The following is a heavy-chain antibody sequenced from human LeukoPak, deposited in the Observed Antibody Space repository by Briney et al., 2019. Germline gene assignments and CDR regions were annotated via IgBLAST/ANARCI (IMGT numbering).Heavy chain of an antibody. V-gene: IGHV3-21*01. Sequence: PGGSLRLSCAASGFTLSSYSMNWVRQAPGKGLEWVSSISSSSSYIYYADSVKGRFTISRDNAKNSLYLQMNSLRAEDTAVYYCARGVAAADIRFDYWGQGTQVTVSS. D-gene: IGHD6-13*01. CDR3: ARGVAAADIRFDY. CDR2: ISSSSSYI. J-gene: IGHJ4*02. CDR1: GFTLSSYS.